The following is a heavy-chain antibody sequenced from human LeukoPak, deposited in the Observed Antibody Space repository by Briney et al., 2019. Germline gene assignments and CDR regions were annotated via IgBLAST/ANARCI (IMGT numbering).Heavy chain of an antibody. Sequence: PSQTLSLTCTVSGGSISSGSFYWSWIRQPAGKGLEWIGRIYTSESTNYNPSLKSRVTISADTSENHFSLKLRFVTAADTAVYYCARASYDYDTRGWVPFDHWGQGTLVTVSS. V-gene: IGHV4-61*02. D-gene: IGHD3-22*01. CDR3: ARASYDYDTRGWVPFDH. CDR2: IYTSEST. J-gene: IGHJ4*02. CDR1: GGSISSGSFY.